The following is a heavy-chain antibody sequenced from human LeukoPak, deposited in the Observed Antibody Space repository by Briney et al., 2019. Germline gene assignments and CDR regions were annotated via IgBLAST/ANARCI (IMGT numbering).Heavy chain of an antibody. CDR2: ISGSGDRT. Sequence: TGGSLRLSCAASGFTFNSYAMSWVRQAPGKGLEWVSAISGSGDRTFYADSVKGRLTISRDNSKNTLYLQLNTVRAEGTALYYCARGGTNYYYMDVWGNGTTVTVSS. CDR1: GFTFNSYA. D-gene: IGHD3-10*01. J-gene: IGHJ6*03. V-gene: IGHV3-23*01. CDR3: ARGGTNYYYMDV.